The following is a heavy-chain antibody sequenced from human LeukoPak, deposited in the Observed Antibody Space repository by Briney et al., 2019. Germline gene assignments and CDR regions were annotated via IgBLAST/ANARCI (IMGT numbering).Heavy chain of an antibody. CDR3: ARVGGHSSSWYEIDY. V-gene: IGHV1-46*01. Sequence: GASVKDSCKASGYTFTSYYMHWVRQAPGQGLEWMGIINPSGGSTSYAQKFQGRVTMTRDMSTSTVYMELSSLRSEDTAVYYCARVGGHSSSWYEIDYWGQGTLVTVSS. CDR2: INPSGGST. J-gene: IGHJ4*02. CDR1: GYTFTSYY. D-gene: IGHD6-13*01.